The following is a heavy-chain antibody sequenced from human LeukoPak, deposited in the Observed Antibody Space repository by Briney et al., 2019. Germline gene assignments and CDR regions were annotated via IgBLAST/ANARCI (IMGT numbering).Heavy chain of an antibody. D-gene: IGHD3-22*01. CDR1: GFTFDDYA. J-gene: IGHJ4*02. CDR3: AKDAAMIVVDYYFDY. V-gene: IGHV3-9*01. Sequence: GGSLRLSCAASGFTFDDYAIHWVRQAPGKGLEWVSGISWNSGSIGYADSVKGRFTISRDNAKNSLYLQMNSLRAEDTALYYCAKDAAMIVVDYYFDYWGQGTLVTVSS. CDR2: ISWNSGSI.